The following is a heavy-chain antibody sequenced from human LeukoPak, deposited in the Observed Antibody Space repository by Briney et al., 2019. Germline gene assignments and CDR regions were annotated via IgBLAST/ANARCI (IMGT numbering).Heavy chain of an antibody. V-gene: IGHV3-7*01. D-gene: IGHD3-22*01. CDR1: GFTFSSYW. Sequence: PGGSLRLSCAASGFTFSSYWMSWVRQAPGKGLEWVANIKQDGSEKYYVDSVKGRFTISRDNAKNSLYLQMNSLRAEDTAVFYCTRGQWFALGYIDVWGKGTPVTVSS. CDR3: TRGQWFALGYIDV. J-gene: IGHJ6*03. CDR2: IKQDGSEK.